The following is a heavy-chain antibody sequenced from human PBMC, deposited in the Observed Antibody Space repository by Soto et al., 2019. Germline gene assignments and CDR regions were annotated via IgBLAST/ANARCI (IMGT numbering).Heavy chain of an antibody. Sequence: PGESLKISCKGSGYSFTSYWIGWVRQMPGKGLEWMGIIYPGDSDTRYSPSFQGQVTISADKSISTAYLQWSSLKASDTAMYYCARHSLNYDFWSGYPRPSYYYYGMDVWGQGTTVTVYS. D-gene: IGHD3-3*01. CDR2: IYPGDSDT. V-gene: IGHV5-51*01. CDR3: ARHSLNYDFWSGYPRPSYYYYGMDV. J-gene: IGHJ6*02. CDR1: GYSFTSYW.